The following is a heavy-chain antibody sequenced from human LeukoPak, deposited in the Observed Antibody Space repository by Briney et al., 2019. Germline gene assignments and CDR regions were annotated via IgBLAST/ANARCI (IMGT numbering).Heavy chain of an antibody. D-gene: IGHD6-19*01. CDR1: GFTFSSYW. V-gene: IGHV3-21*01. CDR3: ARAERSGWFDDAFDI. J-gene: IGHJ3*02. CDR2: ISSSSSYI. Sequence: GGSLRLSCAASGFTFSSYWMSWVRQAPGKGLEWVSSISSSSSYIYYADSVKGRFTISRDNAKNSLYLQMNSLRAEDTAVYYCARAERSGWFDDAFDIWGQGTMVTVSS.